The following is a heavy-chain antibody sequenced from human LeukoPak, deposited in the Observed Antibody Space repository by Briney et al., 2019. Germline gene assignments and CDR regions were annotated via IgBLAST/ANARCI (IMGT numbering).Heavy chain of an antibody. D-gene: IGHD4-17*01. CDR1: GFTFSSSW. Sequence: GGSLRLSCEASGFTFSSSWMHWVRQAPGKGLVWVSRINSDGSSTSYADSVKGRFTISRDNAKNTLYLQMNSLRAEDTAVYYCARDHYGDTDYYYMDVWGKGTTVTVSS. J-gene: IGHJ6*03. CDR2: INSDGSST. CDR3: ARDHYGDTDYYYMDV. V-gene: IGHV3-74*01.